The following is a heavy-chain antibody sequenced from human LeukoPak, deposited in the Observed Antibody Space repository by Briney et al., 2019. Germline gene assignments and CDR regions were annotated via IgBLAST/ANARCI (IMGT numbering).Heavy chain of an antibody. CDR3: ARGESWGFFDY. V-gene: IGHV3-48*01. J-gene: IGHJ4*02. CDR2: ISSSSSTI. Sequence: GSLRLSCAASGFTFSSYSMNWVRQAPGKGLEWVSYISSSSSTIYYADSVKGRFTISRDNAKNSLYLQMNSLRAEDTAVYYCARGESWGFFDYWGQGTLVTVSS. D-gene: IGHD3-16*01. CDR1: GFTFSSYS.